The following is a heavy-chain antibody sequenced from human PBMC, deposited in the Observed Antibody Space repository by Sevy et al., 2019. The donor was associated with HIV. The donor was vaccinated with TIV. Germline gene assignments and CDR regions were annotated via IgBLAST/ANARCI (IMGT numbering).Heavy chain of an antibody. V-gene: IGHV3-33*01. CDR3: ARGGDFNDRSAKGDFDY. J-gene: IGHJ4*02. CDR1: GFTFSNYG. D-gene: IGHD3-22*01. Sequence: GESLKISCAASGFTFSNYGMHWVRQAPGKGLEWVAVIWNDGSNKYYADSVKGRFTISRDNSKNTLYLQMNSLRVKDTAVDFCARGGDFNDRSAKGDFDYWGQGTLVTVSS. CDR2: IWNDGSNK.